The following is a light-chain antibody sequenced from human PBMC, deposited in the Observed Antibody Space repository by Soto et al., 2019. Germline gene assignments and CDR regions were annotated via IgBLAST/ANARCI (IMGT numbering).Light chain of an antibody. CDR3: SSYTSSSTLGHVV. CDR1: SSDVGGYNY. J-gene: IGLJ2*01. V-gene: IGLV2-14*01. CDR2: DVS. Sequence: QSALTQPASVSGSPGQSITISCTGTSSDVGGYNYVSWYQQHPGKAPKLMIYDVSNRPSGVSNRFSGSKSGNPASLTISGLQAEDEADYYCSSYTSSSTLGHVVFGGGTKVTVL.